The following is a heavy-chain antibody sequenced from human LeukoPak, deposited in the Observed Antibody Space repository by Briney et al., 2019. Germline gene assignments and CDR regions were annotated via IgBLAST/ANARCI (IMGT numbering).Heavy chain of an antibody. D-gene: IGHD3-10*01. CDR2: ISGSGDST. CDR3: AKEHLWFGELPIPDY. J-gene: IGHJ4*02. V-gene: IGHV3-23*01. Sequence: GGSLRLSCAASRFTFSDYGISWVRQAPGKGLQSVSAISGSGDSTYYADSVKGRFTISRDNSKNTLYLQMNSLRAEDTAVYYCAKEHLWFGELPIPDYWGQGTLVTVSS. CDR1: RFTFSDYG.